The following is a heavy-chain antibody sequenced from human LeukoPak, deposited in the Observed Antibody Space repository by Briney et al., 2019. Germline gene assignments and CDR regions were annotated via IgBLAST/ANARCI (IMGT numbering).Heavy chain of an antibody. D-gene: IGHD3-3*01. V-gene: IGHV4-34*01. Sequence: SETLSLTCAVYGGSFSGYYWSWIRQPPGKGLEWIGSIYYSGSPYYNPSLKSRVTISVDTSKKQFSLKLSSVTAADTAVYYCARDRKSHDFWSGYYDDGFDYWGQGTLVTVSS. CDR2: IYYSGSP. J-gene: IGHJ4*02. CDR1: GGSFSGYY. CDR3: ARDRKSHDFWSGYYDDGFDY.